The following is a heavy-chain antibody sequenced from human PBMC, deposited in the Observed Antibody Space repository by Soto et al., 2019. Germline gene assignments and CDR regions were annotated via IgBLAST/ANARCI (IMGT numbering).Heavy chain of an antibody. CDR3: ARDYDSSGYPRYYFDY. CDR2: IWYDGSNK. D-gene: IGHD3-22*01. J-gene: IGHJ4*02. V-gene: IGHV3-33*01. CDR1: GFTFSSYG. Sequence: QVQRVESGGGVVQPGRSLRGSCAASGFTFSSYGMHWVRQAPGKGLEWVAVIWYDGSNKYYADSVKGRFTISRDNSKNTLYLQMNSLRAEDTAVYYCARDYDSSGYPRYYFDYWGQGTLVTVSS.